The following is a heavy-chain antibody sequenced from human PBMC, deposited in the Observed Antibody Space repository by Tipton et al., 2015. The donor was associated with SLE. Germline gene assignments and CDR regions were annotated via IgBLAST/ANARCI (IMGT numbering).Heavy chain of an antibody. V-gene: IGHV4-4*02. CDR2: IHYSGTT. J-gene: IGHJ4*02. CDR3: ARDGYSYPFDY. D-gene: IGHD5-18*01. Sequence: GLVKPSETLSLTCAVSGGSISSSNWWTWVRQSPDKGLEWIGIIHYSGTTYYNPSLKSRVTISVDTSKNQFSLKVNSLTAADTAVYYCARDGYSYPFDYWGQGTLVTVSS. CDR1: GGSISSSNW.